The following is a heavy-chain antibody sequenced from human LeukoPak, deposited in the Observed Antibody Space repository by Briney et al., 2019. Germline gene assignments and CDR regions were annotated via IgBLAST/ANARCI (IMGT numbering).Heavy chain of an antibody. CDR3: AREGSSTSCLDY. J-gene: IGHJ4*02. CDR2: IIPILGIA. CDR1: GGTFSSYA. V-gene: IGHV1-69*04. Sequence: GASVKVSCKASGGTFSSYAISWVRQAPGQGLEWMGRIIPILGIANYAQKFQGRVTITADKSTSTAYMELSSLRSEGTAVYYCAREGSSTSCLDYWGQGTLVTVSS. D-gene: IGHD2-2*01.